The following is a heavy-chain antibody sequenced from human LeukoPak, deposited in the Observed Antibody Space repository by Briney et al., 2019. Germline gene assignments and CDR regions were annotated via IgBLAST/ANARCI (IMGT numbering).Heavy chain of an antibody. J-gene: IGHJ4*02. Sequence: GESLSLAWAVSGLSFTYYWMHWVRQAPGKVLVWVSCISSDGSSTNHAGSVKGRPSLSRDNATNTLFLQMTSLRGEDTSVYYCARGGVYSYDPADYWGQGTLVTVSP. CDR2: ISSDGSST. CDR3: ARGGVYSYDPADY. CDR1: GLSFTYYW. D-gene: IGHD5-18*01. V-gene: IGHV3-74*01.